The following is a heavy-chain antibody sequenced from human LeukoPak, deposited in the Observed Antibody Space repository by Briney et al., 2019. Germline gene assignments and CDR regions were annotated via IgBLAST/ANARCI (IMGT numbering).Heavy chain of an antibody. J-gene: IGHJ6*02. D-gene: IGHD3-22*01. CDR1: GFTFDDYA. CDR3: AKEGDSAPYGMDV. Sequence: GGSLRLSCAASGFTFDDYAMHWVRQAPGKGLEWVSGISWNSGSLGYADSVKGRFTISRDNAKNSLYLQMNSLRAEDTALYYCAKEGDSAPYGMDVWGQGTTVTVSS. CDR2: ISWNSGSL. V-gene: IGHV3-9*01.